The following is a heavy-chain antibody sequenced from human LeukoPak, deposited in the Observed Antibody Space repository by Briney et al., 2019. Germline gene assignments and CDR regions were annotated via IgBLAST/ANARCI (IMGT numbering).Heavy chain of an antibody. V-gene: IGHV4-39*01. CDR1: GGSISSSSYY. CDR3: ARVKVRGKFLIDY. CDR2: IYYSGST. Sequence: SETLSLTCTVSGGSISSSSYYWGWIRQPPGKGLEWIGSIYYSGSTYYNPSLKSRVTISVDTSKNQFSLKLSSVTAADTAVYYCARVKVRGKFLIDYWGQGTLVTVSS. D-gene: IGHD3-10*01. J-gene: IGHJ4*02.